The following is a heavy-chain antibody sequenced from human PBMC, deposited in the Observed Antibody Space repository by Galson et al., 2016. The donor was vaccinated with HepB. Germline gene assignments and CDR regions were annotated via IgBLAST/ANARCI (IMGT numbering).Heavy chain of an antibody. D-gene: IGHD3-10*01. CDR3: ARVPILFGEPAHGHFDI. V-gene: IGHV1-18*01. CDR2: IAPSGDNT. Sequence: SVKVSCKASGYTFSNYGISWVRQAPGQGLEWMGLIAPSGDNTISAQRFEGRHTVTRDTSPTTVYMELTGLDSNDTDMYFCARVPILFGEPAHGHFDIWGQGTLVTVSS. J-gene: IGHJ4*02. CDR1: GYTFSNYG.